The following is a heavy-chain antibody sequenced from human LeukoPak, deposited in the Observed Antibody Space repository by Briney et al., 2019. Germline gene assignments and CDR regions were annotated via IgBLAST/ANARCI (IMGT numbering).Heavy chain of an antibody. CDR3: AKDMRFDWTPYYFDY. CDR1: GFTFSSYA. CDR2: MSGSGGST. Sequence: GGSLRLSCAASGFTFSSYAMSWVRQAPGKGLEWVLAMSGSGGSTYYADSVKGRFTISRDNSKNTLYLQMNSLRAEDTAVYYCAKDMRFDWTPYYFDYWGQGTLVTVSS. V-gene: IGHV3-23*01. J-gene: IGHJ4*02. D-gene: IGHD3-9*01.